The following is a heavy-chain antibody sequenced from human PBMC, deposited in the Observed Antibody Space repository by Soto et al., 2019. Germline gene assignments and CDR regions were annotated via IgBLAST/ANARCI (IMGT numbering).Heavy chain of an antibody. Sequence: ASVKVSCKASGYTFTSYAIHWVRQAPGQRLEWMGWINAGNGNTKYSQKFQGRVTITRDTSASTAYLELSSLRSEDTAVYYCARDSKISSSGLDPWGQGTLVTVSS. CDR2: INAGNGNT. D-gene: IGHD6-13*01. CDR1: GYTFTSYA. J-gene: IGHJ5*02. V-gene: IGHV1-3*01. CDR3: ARDSKISSSGLDP.